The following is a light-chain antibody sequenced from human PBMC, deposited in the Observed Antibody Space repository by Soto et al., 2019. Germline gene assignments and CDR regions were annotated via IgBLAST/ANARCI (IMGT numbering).Light chain of an antibody. CDR2: DVT. CDR3: NSYRSSSTRYV. V-gene: IGLV2-14*01. CDR1: SSDVGGYNY. J-gene: IGLJ1*01. Sequence: QSALTQPASVSGSPGQSITISCTGTSSDVGGYNYVSWYQQHPGKAPKLMISDVTNRPSGVSDRFSGSKSGNTASLTISGLRAEDEADYYCNSYRSSSTRYVFGTGTKVTVL.